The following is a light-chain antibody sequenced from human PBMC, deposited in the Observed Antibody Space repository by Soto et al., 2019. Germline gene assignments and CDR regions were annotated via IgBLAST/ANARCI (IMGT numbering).Light chain of an antibody. V-gene: IGKV3-11*01. CDR1: QSVSSY. Sequence: EIVLTQSPATLSLSPGERATLSCRASQSVSSYLAWYHQKPGQAPRLLIYDASNRATAIPARCSGSGSGTDFTLTISSLEPEDFAVYYCQQRSNWPLLITFGQGTRLEIK. CDR3: QQRSNWPLLIT. CDR2: DAS. J-gene: IGKJ5*01.